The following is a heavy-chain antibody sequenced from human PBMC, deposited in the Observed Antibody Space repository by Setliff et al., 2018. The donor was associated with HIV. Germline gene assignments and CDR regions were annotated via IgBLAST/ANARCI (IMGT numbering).Heavy chain of an antibody. CDR2: IFYSGSS. V-gene: IGHV4-39*01. D-gene: IGHD5-12*01. J-gene: IGHJ6*03. CDR1: AGSISGSIYY. CDR3: ARLHPGGYDPYYYNYYMDV. Sequence: PSENLSLTCTVSAGSISGSIYYWGWIRQPPGKGLAWIGSIFYSGSSHYNPSLKSRAIISVDTSKNQFSLRLSSVTAADTAVYYGARLHPGGYDPYYYNYYMDVWGRVTTFTVSS.